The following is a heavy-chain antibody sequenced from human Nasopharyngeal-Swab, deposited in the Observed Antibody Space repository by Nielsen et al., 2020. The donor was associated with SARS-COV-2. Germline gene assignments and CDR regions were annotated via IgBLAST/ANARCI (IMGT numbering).Heavy chain of an antibody. CDR3: ARGGSYYDILTGYLAFDY. Sequence: SETLSLTCTVSGGSISSYYWSWIRQPPGKGLEWIGYIYYSGSTNYNPSLKSRVTISVDTSKNQFSLKLSSVTAADTAVYYCARGGSYYDILTGYLAFDYWSQGTLVTVSS. V-gene: IGHV4-59*13. CDR2: IYYSGST. D-gene: IGHD3-9*01. J-gene: IGHJ4*02. CDR1: GGSISSYY.